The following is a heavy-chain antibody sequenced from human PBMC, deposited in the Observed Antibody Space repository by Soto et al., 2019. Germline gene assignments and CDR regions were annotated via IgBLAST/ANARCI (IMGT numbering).Heavy chain of an antibody. D-gene: IGHD4-17*01. CDR1: GFTFSTYS. J-gene: IGHJ4*02. V-gene: IGHV3-21*01. CDR2: LSSDSSYR. CDR3: ARGWGDYSAVDY. Sequence: EVQLVESGGGLVKPGGSLRLSCAASGFTFSTYSRNWVRQAPGKGLEWISCLSSDSSYRYYADSVRGRFTISRDNAKNSLYLQMNSLRAEDTAVYYCARGWGDYSAVDYWGQGTLVTVSS.